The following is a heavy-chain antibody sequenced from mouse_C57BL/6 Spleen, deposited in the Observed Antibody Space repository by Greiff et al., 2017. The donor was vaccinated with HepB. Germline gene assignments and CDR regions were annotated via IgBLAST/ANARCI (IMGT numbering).Heavy chain of an antibody. Sequence: QVQLQQPGAELVKPGASVKLSCKASGYTFTSYWMHWVKQRPGQGLEWIGMIHPNSGSTNYNEKFKSKATLTVDKSSSTAYMQLSSLTSEDSAVYYCARSKITLYYFDYWGQGTTLTVSS. CDR1: GYTFTSYW. CDR2: IHPNSGST. CDR3: ARSKITLYYFDY. D-gene: IGHD1-1*01. J-gene: IGHJ2*01. V-gene: IGHV1-64*01.